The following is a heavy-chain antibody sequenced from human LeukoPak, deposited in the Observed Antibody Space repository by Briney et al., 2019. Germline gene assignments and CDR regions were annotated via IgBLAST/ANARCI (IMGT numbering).Heavy chain of an antibody. CDR1: GYTFTGYY. Sequence: GASVKVSCKASGYTFTGYYMHWVRQAPGLGLEWMGGINPNSGGTNYAQKFQGRVTMTRDTSISTAYMELSRLRSDDTAVYYCARAITIFGVVINYYYYYMDVWGKGTTVTVSS. J-gene: IGHJ6*03. CDR2: INPNSGGT. D-gene: IGHD3-3*01. CDR3: ARAITIFGVVINYYYYYMDV. V-gene: IGHV1-2*02.